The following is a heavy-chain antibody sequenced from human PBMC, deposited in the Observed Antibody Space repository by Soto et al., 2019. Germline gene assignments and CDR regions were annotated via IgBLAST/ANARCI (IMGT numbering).Heavy chain of an antibody. CDR1: GFTFSSYA. D-gene: IGHD4-17*01. CDR2: ISGSGGST. Sequence: PGGSLRLSCAASGFTFSSYAMSWVRQAPGKGLEWVSAISGSGGSTYYADSVKGRFTISRDNSKNTLYLQMNSLRAEDTAVYYCAKDSFAQAEGYGDYVNFQHWGQGTLVTVSS. V-gene: IGHV3-23*01. J-gene: IGHJ1*01. CDR3: AKDSFAQAEGYGDYVNFQH.